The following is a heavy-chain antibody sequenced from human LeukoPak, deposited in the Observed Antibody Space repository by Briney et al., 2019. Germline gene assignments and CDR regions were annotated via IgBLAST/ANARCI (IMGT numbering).Heavy chain of an antibody. CDR2: ISGSGGST. Sequence: GGSLRLSCAASGFTFSSYAMSWVRQAPGKGLEWVSAISGSGGSTYYADSVKGRFTISRDNSKNTLYLQIDSLRAEDTAVYYCAKVPAVAGKKNWFDPWGLGTLVTVSS. CDR1: GFTFSSYA. CDR3: AKVPAVAGKKNWFDP. D-gene: IGHD6-19*01. V-gene: IGHV3-23*01. J-gene: IGHJ5*02.